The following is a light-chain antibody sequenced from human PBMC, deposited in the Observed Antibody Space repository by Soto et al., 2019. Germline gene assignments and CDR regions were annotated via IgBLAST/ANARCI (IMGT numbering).Light chain of an antibody. J-gene: IGKJ1*01. Sequence: DIQMTQSPSTLSASVGDTVTITCRASQSVSTWLAWCQQKPGKAPKLLIYMASTLESGVPSRFSGSASGTEFTLTISSLEPDDFATYYCQQHNTYPATFGQGTKVEIK. V-gene: IGKV1-5*03. CDR2: MAS. CDR3: QQHNTYPAT. CDR1: QSVSTW.